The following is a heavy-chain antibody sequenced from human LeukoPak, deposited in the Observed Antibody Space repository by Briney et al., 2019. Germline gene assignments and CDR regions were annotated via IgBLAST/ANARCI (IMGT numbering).Heavy chain of an antibody. CDR2: IYTSGST. D-gene: IGHD3-3*01. V-gene: IGHV4-4*07. J-gene: IGHJ4*02. CDR1: GASITGYY. Sequence: PSETLSLTCSVSGASITGYYWSWIRQPAGKGLEWIGRIYTSGSTNYNPSLKSRVTMSVDTSKNQFSLKLSSVTAADTAVYYCARVDFWSGYYFDYWGQGTLVTVSS. CDR3: ARVDFWSGYYFDY.